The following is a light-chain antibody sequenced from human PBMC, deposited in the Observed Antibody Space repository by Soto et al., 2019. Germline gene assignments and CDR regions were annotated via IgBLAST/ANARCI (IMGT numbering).Light chain of an antibody. CDR2: DAS. CDR3: QQYESLPLT. J-gene: IGKJ5*01. Sequence: DVQMTQSPASLSASVGARVTITCQASQDINKNLIWYQQKPGKAPKLLIYDASDLETGVPSRFSGSGSGTGFTFTMSSLQPEDFATYYCQQYESLPLTFGQGTRLEIK. CDR1: QDINKN. V-gene: IGKV1-33*01.